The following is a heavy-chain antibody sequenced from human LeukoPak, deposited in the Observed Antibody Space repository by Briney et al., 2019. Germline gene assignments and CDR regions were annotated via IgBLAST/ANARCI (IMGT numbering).Heavy chain of an antibody. CDR1: GSTFSSYW. V-gene: IGHV3-7*01. CDR3: ARGRRSDSSGPPYFDY. CDR2: IQQDGSEK. D-gene: IGHD6-19*01. Sequence: GGSLRLSCAASGSTFSSYWMSWVRQAPGKGLEWVANIQQDGSEKYYVDSVKGRFTISRDNAKNSLYLQMNSLRAEDTAVYYCARGRRSDSSGPPYFDYWGKGTLVTVSS. J-gene: IGHJ4*02.